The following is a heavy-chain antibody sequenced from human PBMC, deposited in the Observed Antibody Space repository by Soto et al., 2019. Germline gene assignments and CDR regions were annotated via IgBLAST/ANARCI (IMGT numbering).Heavy chain of an antibody. V-gene: IGHV4-59*01. CDR1: GGSISSYY. Sequence: QVQLQESGPGLVKPSETLSLTCTVSGGSISSYYWSWIRQPPGKGLEWIGYIYYSGSTNYNPSLKSRVTISVDTSKNQFSLKLSSVTAADTAVYYWARDSFYGDHTWFDPWGQGTLVTVSS. J-gene: IGHJ5*02. D-gene: IGHD4-17*01. CDR2: IYYSGST. CDR3: ARDSFYGDHTWFDP.